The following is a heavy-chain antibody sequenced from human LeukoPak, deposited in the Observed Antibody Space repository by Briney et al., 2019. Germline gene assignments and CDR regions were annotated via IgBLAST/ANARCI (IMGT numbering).Heavy chain of an antibody. Sequence: GASVKVSCKASGGTFSSYAISWVRQAPGQGLEWMGGIIPIFGTANYAQKFQGRVTITADESTSTAYMELSSLRFEDTAVYYCARSTGSGSYLKAPNWFDPWGQGTLVTVSS. CDR3: ARSTGSGSYLKAPNWFDP. J-gene: IGHJ5*02. CDR2: IIPIFGTA. D-gene: IGHD3-10*01. CDR1: GGTFSSYA. V-gene: IGHV1-69*13.